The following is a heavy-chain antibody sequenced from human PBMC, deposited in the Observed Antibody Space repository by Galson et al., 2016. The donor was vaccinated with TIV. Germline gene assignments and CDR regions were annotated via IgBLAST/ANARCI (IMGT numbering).Heavy chain of an antibody. CDR2: INRNGGHT. V-gene: IGHV3-20*04. CDR1: GFTFDDYD. CDR3: ARDEMTTISGHPDN. D-gene: IGHD5-24*01. J-gene: IGHJ4*02. Sequence: SLRLSCAASGFTFDDYDMSWVRQAPGKGLEWVSGINRNGGHTAYADSVKGRFTISRDNTKNYLYLQMNSLRAEDTAFYFCARDEMTTISGHPDNWGQGTLVTVSS.